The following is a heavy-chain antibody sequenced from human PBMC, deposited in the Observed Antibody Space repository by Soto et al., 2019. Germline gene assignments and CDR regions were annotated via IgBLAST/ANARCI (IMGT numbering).Heavy chain of an antibody. CDR1: GFTFSSYG. Sequence: QVQLVESGGGVVQPGRSLRLSCAASGFTFSSYGMHWVRQAPGKGLEWVAVISYDGSNKYYADSVKGRFTISRDNSKNTLSLQMHSLRAEDTAVYYCATPQLPYYYYYGMDVWGQGTTVTVSS. J-gene: IGHJ6*02. CDR2: ISYDGSNK. V-gene: IGHV3-30*03. D-gene: IGHD2-2*01. CDR3: ATPQLPYYYYYGMDV.